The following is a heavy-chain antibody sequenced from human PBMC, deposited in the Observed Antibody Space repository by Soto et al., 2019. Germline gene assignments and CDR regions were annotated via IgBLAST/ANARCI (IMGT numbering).Heavy chain of an antibody. CDR3: AKGGYSYGPLDY. J-gene: IGHJ4*02. CDR2: ISYDGSNK. CDR1: GFTFSSYA. Sequence: QVQLVESGGGGVQPGRSLSLSCAASGFTFSSYAMHWVRQAPGKGLEWVAVISYDGSNKYYADSVKGRFTISRDNSKNTLYLQMNSLRAEDTAVYYCAKGGYSYGPLDYWGQGTLVTVSS. D-gene: IGHD5-18*01. V-gene: IGHV3-30*18.